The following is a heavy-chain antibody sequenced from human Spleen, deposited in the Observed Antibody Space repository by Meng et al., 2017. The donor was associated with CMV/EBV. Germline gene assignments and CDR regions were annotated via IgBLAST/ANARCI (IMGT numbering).Heavy chain of an antibody. Sequence: SVKVSCKASGGTFSRHGISWVRQAPGQGLEWMGGIVPALGAVDYAVNFRDRVTISADESATTVFMELSSLVFGDTAVYYCARGRYCTTNTCRHYVDYYYGMDVWGQGTTVTVSS. CDR3: ARGRYCTTNTCRHYVDYYYGMDV. V-gene: IGHV1-69*13. D-gene: IGHD2-8*01. J-gene: IGHJ6*02. CDR1: GGTFSRHG. CDR2: IVPALGAV.